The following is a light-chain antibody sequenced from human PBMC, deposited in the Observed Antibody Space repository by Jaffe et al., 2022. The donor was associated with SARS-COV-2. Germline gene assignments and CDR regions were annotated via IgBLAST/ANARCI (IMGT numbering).Light chain of an antibody. CDR3: SSPAGSNNYVL. CDR2: EVN. J-gene: IGLJ2*01. V-gene: IGLV2-8*01. CDR1: SSDVGAYNH. Sequence: QSALTQPPSASESPGQSVTISCTGTSSDVGAYNHVSWYQQHPGQAPKLMIYEVNKRPSGVPDRFSGSKSGSTASLTVSGLQAEDEADYYCSSPAGSNNYVLFGGGTKLTVL.